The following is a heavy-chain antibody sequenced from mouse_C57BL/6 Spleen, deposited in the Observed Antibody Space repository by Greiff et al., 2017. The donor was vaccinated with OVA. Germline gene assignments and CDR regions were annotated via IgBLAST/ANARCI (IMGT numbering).Heavy chain of an antibody. J-gene: IGHJ2*01. CDR2: IDPETGGT. Sequence: VQLQQSGAELVRPGASVTLSCKASGYTFTDYEMHWVKQTPVHGLEWIGAIDPETGGTAYNQKFKGKAILTADKSSSTAYMELRSLTSEDSAVYYCTRHYYGSSTFDYWGQGTTLTVSS. V-gene: IGHV1-15*01. D-gene: IGHD1-1*01. CDR1: GYTFTDYE. CDR3: TRHYYGSSTFDY.